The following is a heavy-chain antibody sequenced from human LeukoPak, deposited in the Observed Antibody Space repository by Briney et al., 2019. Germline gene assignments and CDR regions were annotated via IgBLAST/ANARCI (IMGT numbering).Heavy chain of an antibody. J-gene: IGHJ4*02. CDR1: GFTFSSYG. D-gene: IGHD4-23*01. V-gene: IGHV3-33*03. CDR3: ACLYGGSTFFDY. Sequence: PGRSLRLSCAASGFTFSSYGMHWVRQAPGKGLEWVAVIWYDGSNKYYADSVKGRFIISRDNAKNTLYLQMNSLRPEDTAVYYCACLYGGSTFFDYWGQGTLVTVSS. CDR2: IWYDGSNK.